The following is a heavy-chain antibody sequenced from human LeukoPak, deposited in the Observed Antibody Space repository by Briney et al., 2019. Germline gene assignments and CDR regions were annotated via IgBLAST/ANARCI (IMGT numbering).Heavy chain of an antibody. J-gene: IGHJ6*02. D-gene: IGHD2-2*01. Sequence: PSETLSLTCAVYGGSFSGYYWSWIRQPPGKGLEWIGEINHSGSTNYNPSLKGRVTISVDTSKNQFSLKLSSVTAADTAVYYCASLPAAIENYYYYYGMDVWGQGTTVTVSS. CDR3: ASLPAAIENYYYYYGMDV. CDR2: INHSGST. V-gene: IGHV4-34*01. CDR1: GGSFSGYY.